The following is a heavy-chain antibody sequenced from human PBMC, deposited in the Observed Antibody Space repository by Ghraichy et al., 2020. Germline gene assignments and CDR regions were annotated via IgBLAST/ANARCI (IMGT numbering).Heavy chain of an antibody. Sequence: GGSLRLSCTASGFTFSDAWMTWVRQAPGKGLEWVGRIRSKTDGGTTDYGAPVKVRFTISRDDSKNTLYLQLNSLKTEDTAVYYCARLGAFDYWGQGTLVTVSS. D-gene: IGHD3-9*01. CDR1: GFTFSDAW. V-gene: IGHV3-15*01. CDR2: IRSKTDGGTT. CDR3: ARLGAFDY. J-gene: IGHJ4*02.